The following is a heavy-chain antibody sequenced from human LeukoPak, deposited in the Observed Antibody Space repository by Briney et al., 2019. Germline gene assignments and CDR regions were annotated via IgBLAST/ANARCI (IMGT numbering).Heavy chain of an antibody. Sequence: PSETLSLTCTVSGGSIRSHHWTWIRQAPGKRLEWIGYTFYTGATYYNPSLRSRVTISIDTSENQLSLKVTSVTTADTAVYYCAKRDRGGWFDPWGQGTLVTVSS. CDR1: GGSIRSHH. V-gene: IGHV4-59*11. CDR3: AKRDRGGWFDP. CDR2: TFYTGAT. J-gene: IGHJ5*02. D-gene: IGHD1-1*01.